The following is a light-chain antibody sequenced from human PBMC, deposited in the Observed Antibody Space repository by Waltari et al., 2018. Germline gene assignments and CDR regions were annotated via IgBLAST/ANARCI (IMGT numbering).Light chain of an antibody. Sequence: DIVMTQSPDSLAVSLGERATINCKSSQSVLYSSNNKNYLAWYQQKPGQPPKLLIYWASTRESGVPDRFSGSGSGTDFTLTISSLQAEDVAVYYCQQYYSTPDTFGGETKVEIK. V-gene: IGKV4-1*01. CDR2: WAS. CDR1: QSVLYSSNNKNY. J-gene: IGKJ4*01. CDR3: QQYYSTPDT.